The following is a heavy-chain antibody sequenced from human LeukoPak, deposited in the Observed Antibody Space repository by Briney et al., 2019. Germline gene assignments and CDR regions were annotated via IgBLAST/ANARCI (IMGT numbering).Heavy chain of an antibody. D-gene: IGHD3-22*01. J-gene: IGHJ5*02. V-gene: IGHV1-2*04. CDR2: INPNSGGT. CDR1: GYTFTGYY. Sequence: GASVKVSCKASGYTFTGYYMHWVRQAPGQGLEWMGWINPNSGGTNYAQKFQGWVTMTRDTSISTAYMELSRLRSDDTAVYYCARDNVVGGYYYDSSGYYPQKYNWFDPWGQGTLVTVSS. CDR3: ARDNVVGGYYYDSSGYYPQKYNWFDP.